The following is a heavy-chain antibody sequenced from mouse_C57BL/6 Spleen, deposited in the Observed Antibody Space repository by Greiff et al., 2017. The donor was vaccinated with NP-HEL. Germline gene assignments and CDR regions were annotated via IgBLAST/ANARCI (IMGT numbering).Heavy chain of an antibody. CDR3: AILDYYGSSSIWYFDV. CDR2: IHPSDSDT. D-gene: IGHD1-1*01. Sequence: QVQLKQPGAELVKPGASVKVSCKASGYTFTSYWMHWVKQRPGQGLEWIGRIHPSDSDTNYNQKFKGKATLTVDKSSSTAYMQLSSLTSEDSAVYYCAILDYYGSSSIWYFDVWGTGTTVTVSS. V-gene: IGHV1-74*01. J-gene: IGHJ1*03. CDR1: GYTFTSYW.